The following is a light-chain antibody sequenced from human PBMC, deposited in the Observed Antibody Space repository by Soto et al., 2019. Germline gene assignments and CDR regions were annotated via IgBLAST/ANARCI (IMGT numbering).Light chain of an antibody. Sequence: DIPMTQPPSTLSASVGDRVTITCRASQSISSWLAWYQQKPGKAPKLLIYKASSLESGVPSRFSGSGSGTEFTLTISSLQPDDFATYYCQQYNSYWTFGQGTKVDI. CDR2: KAS. CDR3: QQYNSYWT. CDR1: QSISSW. J-gene: IGKJ1*01. V-gene: IGKV1-5*03.